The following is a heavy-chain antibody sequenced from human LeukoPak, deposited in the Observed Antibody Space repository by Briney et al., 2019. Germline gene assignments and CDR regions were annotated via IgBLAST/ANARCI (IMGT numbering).Heavy chain of an antibody. CDR1: GGSISSYY. Sequence: SETLSLTCTVSGGSISSYYWSWIRQPPGKGLEWIGYIYYSGSTNYNPSLKSRVTISVDTSKNQFSLKPSSVTAADTAVYYCARYGTERAFDIWGQGTMVTVSS. D-gene: IGHD4-17*01. CDR2: IYYSGST. J-gene: IGHJ3*02. CDR3: ARYGTERAFDI. V-gene: IGHV4-59*01.